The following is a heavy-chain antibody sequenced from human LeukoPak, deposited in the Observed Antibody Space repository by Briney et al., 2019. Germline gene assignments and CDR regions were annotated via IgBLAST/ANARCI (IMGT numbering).Heavy chain of an antibody. D-gene: IGHD6-19*01. CDR3: ARGRIAVAGIHY. CDR1: GYTFTSYA. CDR2: INAGNGNT. V-gene: IGHV1-3*01. J-gene: IGHJ4*02. Sequence: ASVKVSCKASGYTFTSYAMHRVRQAPGQRLEWMGWINAGNGNTKYSQKFQGRVTITRDTSASTAYMELSSLRSEDMAVYYCARGRIAVAGIHYWGQGTLVTVSS.